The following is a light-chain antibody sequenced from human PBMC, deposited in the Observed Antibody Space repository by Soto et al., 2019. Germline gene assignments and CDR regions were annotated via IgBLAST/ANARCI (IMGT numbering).Light chain of an antibody. V-gene: IGKV3-20*01. J-gene: IGKJ1*01. CDR3: QQYGSSGT. CDR2: GVS. CDR1: QNVNSNF. Sequence: EIVLTQSPGTLSLSPGERATLSCTASQNVNSNFFAWYQHQAGQAPRLLMYGVSSRATGIPDRFSGNGSGTDFTLTISRLEPEDFAVYYCQQYGSSGTFGQGTKVDNK.